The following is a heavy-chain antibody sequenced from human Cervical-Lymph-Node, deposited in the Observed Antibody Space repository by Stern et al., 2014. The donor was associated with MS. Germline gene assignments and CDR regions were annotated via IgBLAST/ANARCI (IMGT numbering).Heavy chain of an antibody. J-gene: IGHJ4*02. CDR2: IIPLFGTT. CDR3: ASHFPNWNPFFDY. Sequence: QVQLVQSGAEVKKPGSSVKVSCEASGGTFTNHGISWVRQAPGQGLEWMGGIIPLFGTTKYAQKFQGRVTITADESTTTAYMELSSLRSEDTAVFYCASHFPNWNPFFDYWGQGTLVTVSS. V-gene: IGHV1-69*01. D-gene: IGHD1-1*01. CDR1: GGTFTNHG.